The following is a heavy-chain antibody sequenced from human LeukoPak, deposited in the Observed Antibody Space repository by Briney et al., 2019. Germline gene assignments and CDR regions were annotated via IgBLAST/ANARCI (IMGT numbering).Heavy chain of an antibody. J-gene: IGHJ6*02. CDR3: ARGLIWFGEPTYYYYGMDV. D-gene: IGHD3-10*01. CDR2: VSYDGSNK. V-gene: IGHV3-30*04. CDR1: GFTFSSYA. Sequence: PGGSLSLSRAAYGFTFSSYAMHWVRQAPGKGLEWVAVVSYDGSNKYYADSVKGRFTISRDNSKNTLYLQMNSLRAEDTAVYYCARGLIWFGEPTYYYYGMDVWGQGTTVTVSS.